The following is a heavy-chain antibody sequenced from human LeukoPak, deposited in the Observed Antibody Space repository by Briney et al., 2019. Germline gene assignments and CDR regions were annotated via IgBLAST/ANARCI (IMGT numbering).Heavy chain of an antibody. J-gene: IGHJ4*02. CDR1: GYTFTIYD. V-gene: IGHV1-8*03. CDR2: MNPNSGNT. CDR3: ARWATTNVYFDY. Sequence: ASVTVSFKASGYTFTIYDINWVRQATGQGGEGMGWMNPNSGNTGYAQKFQGRVTITADKSTSTAYMELSSLRSEDTAVYYCARWATTNVYFDYWGQGTLVTVSS. D-gene: IGHD5-12*01.